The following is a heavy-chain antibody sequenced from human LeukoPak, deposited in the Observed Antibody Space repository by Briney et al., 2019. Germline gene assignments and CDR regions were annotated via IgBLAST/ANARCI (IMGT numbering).Heavy chain of an antibody. J-gene: IGHJ4*02. CDR3: ARREDSGYDFVDY. CDR2: IYPGDSDT. V-gene: IGHV5-51*01. Sequence: GESLKISCKGSGYSFTSYWIGWVRQRPGKGLDWMGSIYPGDSDTRYSPSFKGQVTISADKSISTAYLQWSSLKASDTAMSYCARREDSGYDFVDYWGQGTLVTVSS. D-gene: IGHD5-12*01. CDR1: GYSFTSYW.